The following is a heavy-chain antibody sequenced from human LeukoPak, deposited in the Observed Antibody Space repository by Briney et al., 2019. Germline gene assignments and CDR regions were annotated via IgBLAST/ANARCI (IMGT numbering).Heavy chain of an antibody. J-gene: IGHJ4*02. Sequence: GGSLRLSCAASGFTFSSCAMHWVRQAPGKGLEWVAVISYDGSNKYYADSVKGRFTISRDNSKNTLYLQMNSLRAEDTAVYYCARDPPRFDYWGQGTLVTVSS. CDR1: GFTFSSCA. CDR2: ISYDGSNK. CDR3: ARDPPRFDY. V-gene: IGHV3-30*04.